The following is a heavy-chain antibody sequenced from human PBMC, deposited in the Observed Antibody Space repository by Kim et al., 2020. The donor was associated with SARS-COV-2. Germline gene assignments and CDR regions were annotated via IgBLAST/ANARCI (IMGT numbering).Heavy chain of an antibody. CDR3: ARSGIAAKHFDY. CDR1: GGSINNYY. D-gene: IGHD2-15*01. CDR2: IYSGGST. J-gene: IGHJ4*02. Sequence: SETLSLTCTVSGGSINNYYWSWIRQPPGKGLEWIGYIYSGGSTNYNPSLKSRVTILVDTSKNQFSLKLSSVTAADTAVYYCARSGIAAKHFDYLGQGTL. V-gene: IGHV4-59*01.